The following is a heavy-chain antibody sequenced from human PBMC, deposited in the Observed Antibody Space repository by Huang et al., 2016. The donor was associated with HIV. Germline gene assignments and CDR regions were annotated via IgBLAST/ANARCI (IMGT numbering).Heavy chain of an antibody. CDR3: ARRSDNDGQTYYYYMDV. CDR2: IIPIFGTT. Sequence: QVQLVQSGAEVKKPGSSVKVSCKASGGTFRSYGFSWVRQAPGQGLEWMGGIIPIFGTTNYAQKFKGRLTITADESTNTAYMDLSSLTSEDTAVYYCARRSDNDGQTYYYYMDVWGTGTTVTVSS. D-gene: IGHD1-1*01. CDR1: GGTFRSYG. V-gene: IGHV1-69*13. J-gene: IGHJ6*03.